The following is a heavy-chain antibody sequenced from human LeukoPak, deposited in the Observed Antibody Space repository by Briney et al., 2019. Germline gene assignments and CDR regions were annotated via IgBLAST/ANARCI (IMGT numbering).Heavy chain of an antibody. D-gene: IGHD1-26*01. CDR1: GDIFNAYY. V-gene: IGHV1-2*02. J-gene: IGHJ4*02. Sequence: ASVKVSCKTSGDIFNAYYMQWVRQAPGEGLEWMGWINPNSRGSNYAQKFQGRVTMTRDTSISTAYMELSRLRSDDTAVYYCARVRVGAKYFDYWGQGTLVTVSS. CDR3: ARVRVGAKYFDY. CDR2: INPNSRGS.